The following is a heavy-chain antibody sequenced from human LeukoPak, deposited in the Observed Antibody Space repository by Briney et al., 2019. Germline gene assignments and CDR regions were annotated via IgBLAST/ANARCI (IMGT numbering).Heavy chain of an antibody. D-gene: IGHD2-2*01. V-gene: IGHV1-2*02. CDR3: ARDSDPIFCSSTSCYVIDY. CDR1: GYTFTGYY. J-gene: IGHJ4*02. CDR2: INPNSGGT. Sequence: GASVKVSCKASGYTFTGYYMHWVRQAPGQGLEWMGRINPNSGGTNYAQKFQGRVTMTRDTSISTAYMELSRLRSDDTAVYYCARDSDPIFCSSTSCYVIDYWGQGTLVTVSS.